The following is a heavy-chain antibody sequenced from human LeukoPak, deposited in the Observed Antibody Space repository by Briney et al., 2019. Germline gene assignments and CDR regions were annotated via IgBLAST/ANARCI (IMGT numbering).Heavy chain of an antibody. CDR3: ARVNKYSSGWYY. CDR2: ISSSSNYI. CDR1: GFTFSSYS. J-gene: IGHJ4*02. Sequence: GGSLRLSCAASGFTFSSYSMNWVRQAPGKGLEWVSSISSSSNYIYYADSVEGRFTIHRDNAKNSLYLQMNTLRAEDTAVYYCARVNKYSSGWYYWGQGTLVTVSS. D-gene: IGHD6-19*01. V-gene: IGHV3-21*01.